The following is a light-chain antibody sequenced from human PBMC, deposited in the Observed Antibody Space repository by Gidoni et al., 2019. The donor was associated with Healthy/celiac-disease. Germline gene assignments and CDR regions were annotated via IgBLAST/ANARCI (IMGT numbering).Light chain of an antibody. CDR3: QQSYSTPLT. Sequence: DIQMTQSPSSLSASVGDRVTITCRASQSISSYLNWYQQKPGKAPKLRIYAASSLQSGVPSRFSGSGSGTDFTLTSSSLQPEDFATYYCQQSYSTPLTFGGGTKVEIK. V-gene: IGKV1-39*01. J-gene: IGKJ4*01. CDR2: AAS. CDR1: QSISSY.